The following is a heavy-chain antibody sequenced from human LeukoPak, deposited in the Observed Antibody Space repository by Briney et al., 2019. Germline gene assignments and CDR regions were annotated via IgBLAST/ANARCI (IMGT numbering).Heavy chain of an antibody. D-gene: IGHD6-13*01. V-gene: IGHV1-2*02. CDR3: ARGPLPSSSSWYKDY. J-gene: IGHJ4*02. CDR2: INPNSGGT. Sequence: ASVKVSCKASGYTFTGYYMHWVRQAPGQGLEWMGWINPNSGGTNYAQKFQGRVTMTRDTSISTAYTELSRLRSDDTAVYYCARGPLPSSSSWYKDYWGQGTLVTVSS. CDR1: GYTFTGYY.